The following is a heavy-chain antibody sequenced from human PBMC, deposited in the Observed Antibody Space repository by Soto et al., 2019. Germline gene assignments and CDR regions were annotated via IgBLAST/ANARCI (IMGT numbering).Heavy chain of an antibody. CDR1: GGTFSSYA. J-gene: IGHJ6*02. D-gene: IGHD3-10*01. Sequence: GASAKVSCKASGGTFSSYAISWVRQAPGQGLEWMGRIIPFIGTANYAQKFQGRVTITADESTSTAYMELTSLRSDDTAVYYCARAPVGYYMGYYYYYGMDVWGQGTTVTVSS. CDR3: ARAPVGYYMGYYYYYGMDV. CDR2: IIPFIGTA. V-gene: IGHV1-69*11.